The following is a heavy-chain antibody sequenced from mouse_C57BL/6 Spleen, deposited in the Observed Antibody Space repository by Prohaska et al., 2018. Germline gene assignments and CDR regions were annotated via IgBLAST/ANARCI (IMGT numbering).Heavy chain of an antibody. CDR3: ARSYYYGSSPWFAY. V-gene: IGHV1-69*01. D-gene: IGHD1-1*01. J-gene: IGHJ3*01. CDR2: IDPSDSYT. Sequence: QVQLQQPGAELVMPGASVKLSCKASGYTFTSYWMHWVKQRPGQGIEWIGEIDPSDSYTNYNQKLKGKARLTVDKSSSTAYMQLSSLTSEDSAVYYCARSYYYGSSPWFAYWGQGTLVTVSA. CDR1: GYTFTSYW.